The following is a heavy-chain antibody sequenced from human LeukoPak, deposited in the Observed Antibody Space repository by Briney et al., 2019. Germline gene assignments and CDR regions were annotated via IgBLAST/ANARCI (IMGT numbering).Heavy chain of an antibody. Sequence: PSETLSLTCTVSGGSITTHYWSWIRHPAGKGLEWIGRIHTSGSTNYNSSLEGRATMSLDTSKNQFSLNLSSVTAADTALYYCARNLGYNWFGPWGQGTPVTVSS. CDR1: GGSITTHY. J-gene: IGHJ5*02. V-gene: IGHV4-4*07. CDR2: IHTSGST. D-gene: IGHD1-26*01. CDR3: ARNLGYNWFGP.